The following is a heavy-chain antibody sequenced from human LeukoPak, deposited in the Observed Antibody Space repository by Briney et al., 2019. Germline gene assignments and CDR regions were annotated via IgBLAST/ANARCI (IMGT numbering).Heavy chain of an antibody. J-gene: IGHJ4*02. CDR2: IYYSGST. CDR3: ARRRSGSYYEYSD. CDR1: GGSVSSSTYY. D-gene: IGHD1-26*01. Sequence: SETLSLTXTVSGGSVSSSTYYWSWIRQPPGKGLDWIGSIYYSGSTYYNPSLKSRVTISVDTSKNQFSLKLSSVTAADTAVYHCARRRSGSYYEYSDWGQGTLVTVSS. V-gene: IGHV4-39*01.